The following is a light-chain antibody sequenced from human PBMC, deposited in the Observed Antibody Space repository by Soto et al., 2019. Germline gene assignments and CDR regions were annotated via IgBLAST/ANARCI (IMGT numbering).Light chain of an antibody. CDR3: CSFAGSNNFYV. Sequence: QSVLTQPPSASGSPGQSVTISCTGTSSDIGGYNYVSWYQQHPGKAPKLMIYEVTERPSGVPDRFSGSKSGNTASLTVSGLQAEDEADYYCCSFAGSNNFYVFGTGTQLTVL. CDR2: EVT. J-gene: IGLJ1*01. CDR1: SSDIGGYNY. V-gene: IGLV2-8*01.